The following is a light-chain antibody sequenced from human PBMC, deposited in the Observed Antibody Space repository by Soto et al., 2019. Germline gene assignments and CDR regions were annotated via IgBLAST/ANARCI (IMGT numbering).Light chain of an antibody. CDR2: EVS. CDR3: SSYTSSSTSVV. CDR1: SIDLGGYNY. J-gene: IGLJ2*01. Sequence: QSALTQPASVSGSPGQSITISCTGTSIDLGGYNYVSWYQQHPGKAPKLLIYEVSYRPSGVSNRFSGSKSANTASLTISGLQAEDEADYYCSSYTSSSTSVVFGGGTKLTVL. V-gene: IGLV2-14*01.